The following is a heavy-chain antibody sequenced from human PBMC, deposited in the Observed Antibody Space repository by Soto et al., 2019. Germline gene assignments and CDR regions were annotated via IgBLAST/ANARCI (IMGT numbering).Heavy chain of an antibody. CDR3: ARMSYFYDKWYFDL. D-gene: IGHD3-22*01. Sequence: QLQESGPGLVKPSQTLSLTCTVSGASINNNDYYWSWIRQTPGKGLEWIGYVYYSGTTVYIPSLKSRLSMSIDKSQNPFTLKLNSVTAADTATYYCARMSYFYDKWYFDLWGRGTLVSVSS. J-gene: IGHJ2*01. CDR2: VYYSGTT. V-gene: IGHV4-30-4*01. CDR1: GASINNNDYY.